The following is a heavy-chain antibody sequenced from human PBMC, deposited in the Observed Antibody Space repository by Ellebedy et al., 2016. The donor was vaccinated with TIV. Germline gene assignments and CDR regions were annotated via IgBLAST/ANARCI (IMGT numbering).Heavy chain of an antibody. CDR2: ISYDGSNK. D-gene: IGHD4-23*01. CDR3: ATRGDYGGNTNYYYGMDV. Sequence: GESLKISXAASGFTFSSYAMHWVHQAPGKGLEWVAVISYDGSNKYYADSVKGRFTISRDNSKNTLYLQMNSLRAEDTAVYYCATRGDYGGNTNYYYGMDVWGQGTTVTVSS. V-gene: IGHV3-30*04. J-gene: IGHJ6*02. CDR1: GFTFSSYA.